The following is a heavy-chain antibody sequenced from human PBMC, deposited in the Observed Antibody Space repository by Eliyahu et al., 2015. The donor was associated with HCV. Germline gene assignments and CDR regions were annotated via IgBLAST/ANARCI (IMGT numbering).Heavy chain of an antibody. D-gene: IGHD2-8*01. CDR2: ISSNGGST. Sequence: EVQLVESGGGLVQPGGSLRLSCSASGFTFSSYAMXWVRXAPGKGLEYVSAISSNGGSTYYADSVKGRFTISRDNSKNTLYLQMSSLRAEDTAVYYCVKGSLGYCTNGVCYNEDSAEYFQHWGQGTLVTVSS. J-gene: IGHJ1*01. CDR1: GFTFSSYA. V-gene: IGHV3-64D*06. CDR3: VKGSLGYCTNGVCYNEDSAEYFQH.